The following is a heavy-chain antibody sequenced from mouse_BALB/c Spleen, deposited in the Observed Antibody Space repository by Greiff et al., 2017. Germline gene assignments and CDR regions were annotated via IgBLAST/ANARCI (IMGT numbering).Heavy chain of an antibody. V-gene: IGHV5-17*02. Sequence: EVKLMESGGGLVQPGGSRKLSCAASGFTFSSFGMHWVRQAPEKGLEWVAYISSGSSTIYYADTVKGRFTISRDNPKNTLFLQMTSLRSEDTAMYYCARVWDGAWFAYWGQGTLVTVSA. J-gene: IGHJ3*01. D-gene: IGHD4-1*01. CDR2: ISSGSSTI. CDR1: GFTFSSFG. CDR3: ARVWDGAWFAY.